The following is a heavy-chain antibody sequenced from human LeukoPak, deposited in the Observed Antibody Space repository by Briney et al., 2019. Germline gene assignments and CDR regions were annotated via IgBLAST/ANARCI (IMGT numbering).Heavy chain of an antibody. CDR3: ARGRGYYYDSSGYYSR. V-gene: IGHV1-8*01. D-gene: IGHD3-22*01. CDR1: GYTFTSYD. Sequence: ASVKVSCKASGYTFTSYDINWVRQATGQGLEWMGWMNPNSGNTGYAQKFQGRVTVTRNTSISTAFMELSSLRSEDTAVYYCARGRGYYYDSSGYYSRWGQGTLVTVSS. CDR2: MNPNSGNT. J-gene: IGHJ4*02.